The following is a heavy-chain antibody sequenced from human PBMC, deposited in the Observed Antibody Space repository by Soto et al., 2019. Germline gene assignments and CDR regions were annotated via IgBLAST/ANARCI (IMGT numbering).Heavy chain of an antibody. CDR2: ISSSSGTT. V-gene: IGHV3-48*03. J-gene: IGHJ4*02. Sequence: EVQLVESGGGLVQPGGSLRLSCAASGFTFSSFEMNWVRQAPGKGLEWISYISSSSGTTYYADSVKGRFTISRDNAKNSLFLQMNSLRAVDTAVYYCAGDISSSLYWGQGTLVTVSS. D-gene: IGHD6-6*01. CDR1: GFTFSSFE. CDR3: AGDISSSLY.